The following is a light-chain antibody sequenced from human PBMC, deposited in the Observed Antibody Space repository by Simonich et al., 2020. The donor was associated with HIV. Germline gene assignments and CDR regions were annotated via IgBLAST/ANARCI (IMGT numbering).Light chain of an antibody. CDR3: QQYKSYPYT. J-gene: IGKJ2*01. CDR1: QIISIW. Sequence: DIQMTQSPSTLSSSVGNRVTITCRASQIISIWFAWYQQKPGKAPKPLIYKASSLESGVPSSFSGSGSGTEFTLTISSLQPDDFATYYCQQYKSYPYTFGQGTKLEIK. CDR2: KAS. V-gene: IGKV1-5*03.